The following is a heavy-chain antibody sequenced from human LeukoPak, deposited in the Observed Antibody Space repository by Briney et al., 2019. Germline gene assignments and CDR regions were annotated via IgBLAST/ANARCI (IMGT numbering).Heavy chain of an antibody. CDR3: ARDKSNKGHDC. CDR2: IYSGGST. Sequence: ETLSLTCTVSGGSISSGGYYWSWIRQHPGKGLEWVSVIYSGGSTYYADSVKGRFTISRDNPKNTLYMQMNSLRADDTGVYYCARDKSNKGHDCWGQGTLVTVSS. V-gene: IGHV3-53*01. J-gene: IGHJ4*02. CDR1: GGSISSGGYY.